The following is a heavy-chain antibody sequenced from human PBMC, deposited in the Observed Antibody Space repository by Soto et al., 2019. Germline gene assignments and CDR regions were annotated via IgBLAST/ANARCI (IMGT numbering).Heavy chain of an antibody. Sequence: QVQLVESGGGVVQPGGSLRLSCAASGFSLSDYAMHWVRQAPGKGLEWVASVSYDESNKYYTESVKGRFSISRDTSKNTLSLQMDTLRPDDTAVYYWARDGPLPYTSGWDFVMLDPWGQGTLVTVS. D-gene: IGHD6-19*01. CDR3: ARDGPLPYTSGWDFVMLDP. CDR2: VSYDESNK. J-gene: IGHJ5*02. CDR1: GFSLSDYA. V-gene: IGHV3-30-3*01.